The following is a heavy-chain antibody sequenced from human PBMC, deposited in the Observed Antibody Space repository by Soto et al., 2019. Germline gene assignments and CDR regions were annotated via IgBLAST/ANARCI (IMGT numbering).Heavy chain of an antibody. D-gene: IGHD3-10*01. V-gene: IGHV1-3*01. CDR2: INAGNGDT. Sequence: QVQLVQSGAEVRKPGASVKVSCKASGYTFTSYAVHWVRQAPGQRLEWMGWINAGNGDTKSSQKFRGRVIITRDTSASTAYMELSSLTSEDTAVYYCAREGITMVRGALPGWLDPWGQGTLVTVSS. CDR1: GYTFTSYA. CDR3: AREGITMVRGALPGWLDP. J-gene: IGHJ5*02.